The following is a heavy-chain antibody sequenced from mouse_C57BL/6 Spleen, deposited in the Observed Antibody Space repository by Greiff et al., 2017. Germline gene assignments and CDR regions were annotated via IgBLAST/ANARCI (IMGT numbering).Heavy chain of an antibody. CDR2: INYDGSST. J-gene: IGHJ1*03. CDR1: GFTFSDYY. CDR3: ARDHRIDVYWYFDV. Sequence: EVKLMESEGGLVQPGSSMKLSCTASGFTFSDYYMAWVRQVPEKGLEWVANINYDGSSTYYLDPLKSRFIISRDNAKNILYLQMSSLKSEDTATYYCARDHRIDVYWYFDVWGTGTTVTVSS. V-gene: IGHV5-16*01.